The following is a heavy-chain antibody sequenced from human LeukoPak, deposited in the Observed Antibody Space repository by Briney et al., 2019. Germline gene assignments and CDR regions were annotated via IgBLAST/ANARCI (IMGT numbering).Heavy chain of an antibody. Sequence: ASVKVSCKASGYTFTSYDINWVRQATGQGLEWMGWMNPNSGNTGYAQKFQGRVTMTRNTSISTAYMELSSLRSEDMAVYYCARALTPYNWNPLSYYYYMDVWGKGTTVTVSS. CDR2: MNPNSGNT. J-gene: IGHJ6*03. V-gene: IGHV1-8*01. CDR1: GYTFTSYD. D-gene: IGHD1-20*01. CDR3: ARALTPYNWNPLSYYYYMDV.